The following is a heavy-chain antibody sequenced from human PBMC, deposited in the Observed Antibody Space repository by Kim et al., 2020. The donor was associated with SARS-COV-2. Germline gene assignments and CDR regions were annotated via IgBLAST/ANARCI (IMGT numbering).Heavy chain of an antibody. J-gene: IGHJ4*02. Sequence: NDAPRIQGRVTMTTDTSTGTAYMELRSLRSDDTAMYYCARDVDDYGSFGYWGQGTLVTVSS. CDR3: ARDVDDYGSFGY. D-gene: IGHD4-17*01. V-gene: IGHV1-18*01.